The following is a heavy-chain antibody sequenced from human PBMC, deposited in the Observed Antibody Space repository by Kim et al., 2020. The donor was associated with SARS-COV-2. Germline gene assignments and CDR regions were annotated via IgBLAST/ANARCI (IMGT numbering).Heavy chain of an antibody. J-gene: IGHJ3*02. CDR2: IYYSGST. V-gene: IGHV4-31*03. Sequence: SETLSLTCTVSGGSISSGGYYWSWIRQHPGKGLEWIGYIYYSGSTYYNPSLKSRVTISVDTSKNQFSLKLSSVTAADTAVYYCARARGGTRIVVVIGAVDIWGQGTMVTVSS. CDR3: ARARGGTRIVVVIGAVDI. CDR1: GGSISSGGYY. D-gene: IGHD3-22*01.